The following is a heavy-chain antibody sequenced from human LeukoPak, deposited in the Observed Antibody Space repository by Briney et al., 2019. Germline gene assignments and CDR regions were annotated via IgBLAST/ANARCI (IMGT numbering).Heavy chain of an antibody. CDR3: ARAGPWQIDP. CDR2: INHGGST. D-gene: IGHD3-10*01. CDR1: GGSFSGYY. V-gene: IGHV4-34*01. J-gene: IGHJ5*02. Sequence: SETLSLTCAVYGGSFSGYYWSWIRQPPGKGLEWIGEINHGGSTNYNPSLKSRVTVSLDTSKNQFSLRLTSVTAADTAVYYCARAGPWQIDPWGPGTLVTVSS.